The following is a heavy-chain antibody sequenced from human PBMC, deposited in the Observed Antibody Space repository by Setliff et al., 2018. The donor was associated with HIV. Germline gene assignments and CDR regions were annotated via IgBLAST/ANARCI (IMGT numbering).Heavy chain of an antibody. CDR2: VNPHDGGT. J-gene: IGHJ6*03. V-gene: IGHV1-2*02. CDR3: ARWVPYCTRTDCHRWLYYYMDV. CDR1: GYRFTTYE. Sequence: ASVKVSCKASGYRFTTYEMHWVRQAPGQGLEWMGWVNPHDGGTYYAQILEGRVTMTRDTSTSTAYMELSRLRSEDTAVYYCARWVPYCTRTDCHRWLYYYMDVWGKGTTVTVSS. D-gene: IGHD2-8*01.